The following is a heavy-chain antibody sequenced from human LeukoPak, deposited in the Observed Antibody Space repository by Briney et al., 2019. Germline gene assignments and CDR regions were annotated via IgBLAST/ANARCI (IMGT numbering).Heavy chain of an antibody. CDR2: IYYSKKT. CDR1: GGSISSSSAY. V-gene: IGHV4-39*01. Sequence: PSETLSLTCTVSGGSISSSSAYWGWIRQPPGKGLEWIGSIYYSKKTYYNPSIKSRVTISADTSKNQISLTLGSVSATDTAVYYCVSPRGFSYGYFDYWGQGTLVTVSS. CDR3: VSPRGFSYGYFDY. D-gene: IGHD5-18*01. J-gene: IGHJ4*02.